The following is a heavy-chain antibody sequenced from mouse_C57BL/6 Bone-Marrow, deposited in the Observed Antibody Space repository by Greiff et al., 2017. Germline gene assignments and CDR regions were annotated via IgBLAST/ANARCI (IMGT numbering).Heavy chain of an antibody. CDR1: GFTFSDAW. V-gene: IGHV6-6*01. J-gene: IGHJ2*01. Sequence: EVQLQQSGGGLVQPGGSMKLSCAASGFTFSDAWMDWVRQSPEQGLEWVAEIRNKANNHAPYYAESVKGRFTISRDASKSSVYLQMNSLRAEDTGIYYCTIYYGEGVYYDYWGQGTTLTVSS. D-gene: IGHD1-1*01. CDR3: TIYYGEGVYYDY. CDR2: IRNKANNHAP.